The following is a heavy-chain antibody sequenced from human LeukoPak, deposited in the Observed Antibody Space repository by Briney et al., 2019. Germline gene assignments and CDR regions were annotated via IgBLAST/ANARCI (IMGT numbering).Heavy chain of an antibody. V-gene: IGHV4-39*01. Sequence: SETLSLTCTVSGASFSGSGYYWGWIRQPPGKGLEWIGSIYSSGSTYYNASLQSRVTISIETSKNQISLRLNSVTAADTAMYYCAKSGGYGLIDYWGQGTLVTVSS. CDR1: GASFSGSGYY. D-gene: IGHD1-26*01. J-gene: IGHJ4*02. CDR3: AKSGGYGLIDY. CDR2: IYSSGST.